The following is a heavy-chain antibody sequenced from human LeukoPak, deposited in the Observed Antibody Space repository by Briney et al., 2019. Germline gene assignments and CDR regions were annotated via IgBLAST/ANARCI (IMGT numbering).Heavy chain of an antibody. CDR2: IWYGGSNK. Sequence: GGSLRLSCAASGFTFSSYGMHWFRQAPGKGLEWVAVIWYGGSNKYYADSVKGRFTISRDNSKNTLYLQMSSLRAEDTAVYYCARDRGYCSGGSCAAWGQGTLVTVSS. J-gene: IGHJ5*02. D-gene: IGHD2-15*01. CDR1: GFTFSSYG. V-gene: IGHV3-33*08. CDR3: ARDRGYCSGGSCAA.